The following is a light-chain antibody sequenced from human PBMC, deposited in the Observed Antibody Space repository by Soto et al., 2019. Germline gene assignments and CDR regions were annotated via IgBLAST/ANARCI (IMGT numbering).Light chain of an antibody. V-gene: IGKV3-20*01. Sequence: TPNARTLAVYPEGVAIVSCRVSQSINSKSLVWYQRKFGQAPRLLIYNTSSRATGIPDRFSGSGSGTDFTLRITRLEPGDFVVYYCQHYGRSLLVGPGTKMDIK. J-gene: IGKJ3*01. CDR1: QSINSKS. CDR2: NTS. CDR3: QHYGRSLL.